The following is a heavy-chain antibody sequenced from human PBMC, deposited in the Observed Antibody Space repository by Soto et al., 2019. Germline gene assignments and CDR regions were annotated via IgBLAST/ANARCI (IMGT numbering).Heavy chain of an antibody. V-gene: IGHV3-64*01. CDR1: GFTFSSYD. J-gene: IGHJ6*02. D-gene: IGHD2-21*01. Sequence: EVQLVESGGGLVQPGGSLRLSCAASGFTFSSYDMPWVRQAPGKGLEYVSAITSSGGNTDYASSVKGRFTISRDNSKNTLYLQMGSLRAEDMAVYYCARRIPFGDGMDFWGQGTTVTVSS. CDR2: ITSSGGNT. CDR3: ARRIPFGDGMDF.